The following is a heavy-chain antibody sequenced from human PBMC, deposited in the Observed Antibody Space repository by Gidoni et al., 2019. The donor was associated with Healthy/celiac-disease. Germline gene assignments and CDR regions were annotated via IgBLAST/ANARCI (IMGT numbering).Heavy chain of an antibody. Sequence: QVQLQQWGAGLLKPSETLSLHCAVDGGSFRGYYWSWIRQPPGKGLAWIVEINHSGSTNYNPSLKSRVTISVDTSKNQFSLKLSSVTAADTAVYYCARGGLTFDYWGQGTLVTVSS. J-gene: IGHJ4*02. V-gene: IGHV4-34*01. CDR2: INHSGST. CDR3: ARGGLTFDY. CDR1: GGSFRGYY. D-gene: IGHD7-27*01.